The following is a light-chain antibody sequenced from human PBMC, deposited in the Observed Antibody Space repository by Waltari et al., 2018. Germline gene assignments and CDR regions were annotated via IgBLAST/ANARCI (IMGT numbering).Light chain of an antibody. Sequence: QSVLTQPPSVSGTPGQRVTISCSGSTSNIEAGHDVHWYQHLPGTAPKLLIYGNNNRPSGVPDRFSGSKSGTSACLAITGLQADDEADYFCQSFDNMLSGGVVFGGGTKLAVL. V-gene: IGLV1-40*01. CDR3: QSFDNMLSGGVV. J-gene: IGLJ2*01. CDR1: TSNIEAGHD. CDR2: GNN.